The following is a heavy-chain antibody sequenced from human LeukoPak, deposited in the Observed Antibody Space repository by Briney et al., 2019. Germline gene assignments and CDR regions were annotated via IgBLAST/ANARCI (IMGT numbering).Heavy chain of an antibody. CDR2: ISSTSSDVI. V-gene: IGHV3-21*05. J-gene: IGHJ4*02. CDR3: ARAHSSSWAGLDY. Sequence: GGSLRLSCAASGFSLSSYSMNWVRQAPGKGLEWVSFISSTSSDVIYYADSVKGRFTVSRDSAKNSLFLQMNSLRAEDTAVYYCARAHSSSWAGLDYWGPGALVTVSS. D-gene: IGHD6-13*01. CDR1: GFSLSSYS.